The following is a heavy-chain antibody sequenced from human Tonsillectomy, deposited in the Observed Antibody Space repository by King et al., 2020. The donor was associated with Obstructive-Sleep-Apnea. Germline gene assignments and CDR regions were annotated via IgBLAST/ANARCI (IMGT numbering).Heavy chain of an antibody. Sequence: VQLVESGGGLVQPGRSLRLSCAASGFNFDDYAMHWVRQAPGKGLEWVSSISWNSGSIGYADSVKGRFTISRDNAKNSLYLQMNSLRAGDTALYYCGKGGHWLARDWGQGTLVTVSS. D-gene: IGHD6-19*01. CDR3: GKGGHWLARD. CDR2: ISWNSGSI. CDR1: GFNFDDYA. J-gene: IGHJ4*02. V-gene: IGHV3-9*01.